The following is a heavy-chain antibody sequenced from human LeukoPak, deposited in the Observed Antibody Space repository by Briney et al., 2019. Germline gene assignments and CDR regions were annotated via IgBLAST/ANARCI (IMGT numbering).Heavy chain of an antibody. V-gene: IGHV1-2*02. CDR2: INPNSGGT. D-gene: IGHD6-13*01. CDR3: ARDRFRGSSWYDY. CDR1: GYTFTGYY. J-gene: IGHJ4*02. Sequence: ASVKVSCKASGYTFTGYYMHWVRQAPGQRLEWMGWINPNSGGTNYAQKFQGRVTMTRDTSISTAYMELSRLRSDDTAVYYCARDRFRGSSWYDYWGQGTLVTVSS.